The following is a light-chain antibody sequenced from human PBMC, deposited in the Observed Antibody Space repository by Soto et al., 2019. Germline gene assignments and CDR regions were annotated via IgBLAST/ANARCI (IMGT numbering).Light chain of an antibody. CDR3: QQRSNWPPT. CDR2: DAS. V-gene: IGKV3-11*01. CDR1: QSVSSY. J-gene: IGKJ5*01. Sequence: EIVLTESPGTLSLSPGERATLSCRASQSVSSYLAWYQQKPCQAPRLLIYDASNRATGIPARFSGSGSGTDFTLTISSLEPEDFAVYYCQQRSNWPPTFGQGTRLEI.